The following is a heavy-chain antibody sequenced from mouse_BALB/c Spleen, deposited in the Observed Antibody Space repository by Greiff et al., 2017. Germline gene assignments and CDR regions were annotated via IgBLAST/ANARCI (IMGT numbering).Heavy chain of an antibody. CDR1: GFTFSSYG. CDR2: INSNGGST. V-gene: IGHV5-6-3*01. CDR3: ARDQDGYRYYYAMDY. D-gene: IGHD2-3*01. Sequence: DVQLVESGGGLVQPGGSLKLSCAASGFTFSSYGMSWVRQTPDKRLELVATINSNGGSTYYPDSVKGRFTISRDNAKNTLYLQMSSLKSEDTAMYYCARDQDGYRYYYAMDYWGQGTSVTVSS. J-gene: IGHJ4*01.